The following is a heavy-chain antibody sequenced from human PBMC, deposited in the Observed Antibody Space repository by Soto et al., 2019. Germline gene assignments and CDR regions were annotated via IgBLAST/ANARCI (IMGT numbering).Heavy chain of an antibody. CDR1: GGSISSYY. V-gene: IGHV4-59*01. CDR3: ARSGHGCSGGSCYNPLKEVYYYYYYMDV. J-gene: IGHJ6*03. Sequence: SETLSLTCTVSGGSISSYYWSWIRQPPGKGLEWIGYIYYSGSTNYNPSLKSRVTLSVDTSKNQFSLKLSSVTAADTAVYYCARSGHGCSGGSCYNPLKEVYYYYYYMDVWGKGTTVTVSS. D-gene: IGHD2-15*01. CDR2: IYYSGST.